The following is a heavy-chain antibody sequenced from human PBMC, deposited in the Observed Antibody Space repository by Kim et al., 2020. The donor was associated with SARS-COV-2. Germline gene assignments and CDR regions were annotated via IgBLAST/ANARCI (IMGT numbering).Heavy chain of an antibody. V-gene: IGHV3-23*01. D-gene: IGHD1-26*01. J-gene: IGHJ3*02. CDR3: AKDQSSIGAFDI. Sequence: YYADSVNGRFTISRDNSKNTLYLQMNSLRAEDTAVYYCAKDQSSIGAFDIWGQGTMVTVSS.